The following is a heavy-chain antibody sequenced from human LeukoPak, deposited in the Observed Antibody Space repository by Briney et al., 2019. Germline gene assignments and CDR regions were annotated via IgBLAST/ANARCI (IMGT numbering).Heavy chain of an antibody. CDR2: ISGSGGST. D-gene: IGHD3-22*01. CDR1: GFTFGSYR. Sequence: GGSLRLSCAVSGFTFGSYRMSWVRQAPGKGLEWVSAISGSGGSTYYADSVKGRFTISRDNSKNTLYLQMNSLRAEDTAVYYCAKHLSGLLAPVDYWGQGTLVTVSS. V-gene: IGHV3-23*01. J-gene: IGHJ4*02. CDR3: AKHLSGLLAPVDY.